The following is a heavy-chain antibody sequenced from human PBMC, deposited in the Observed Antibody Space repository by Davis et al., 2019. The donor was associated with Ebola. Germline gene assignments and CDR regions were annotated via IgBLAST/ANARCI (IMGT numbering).Heavy chain of an antibody. CDR2: IIPILGIA. CDR1: GGTFSSYA. J-gene: IGHJ4*02. CDR3: ARGRLELPRY. Sequence: SVKVSCKASGGTFSSYAISWVRQAPGQGLEWMGRIIPILGIANYAQKLQGRVTMTTDTSTSTAYMELRSLRSDDTAVYYCARGRLELPRYWGQGTLVTVSS. D-gene: IGHD1-7*01. V-gene: IGHV1-69*04.